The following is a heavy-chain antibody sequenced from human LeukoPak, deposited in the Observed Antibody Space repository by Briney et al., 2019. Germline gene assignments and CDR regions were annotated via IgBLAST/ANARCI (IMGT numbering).Heavy chain of an antibody. J-gene: IGHJ4*02. V-gene: IGHV3-15*01. CDR3: TAGTGRSDFDY. D-gene: IGHD3/OR15-3a*01. Sequence: PGGSLRLSCAASGFTFSNAWMSWVRQAPGRGLEWVGRIKRKGDDGTIDYAAPVKGRLSISRDDSKNTLYLHMNSLKSEDTAVYYCTAGTGRSDFDYWGQGTLVTVSS. CDR1: GFTFSNAW. CDR2: IKRKGDDGTI.